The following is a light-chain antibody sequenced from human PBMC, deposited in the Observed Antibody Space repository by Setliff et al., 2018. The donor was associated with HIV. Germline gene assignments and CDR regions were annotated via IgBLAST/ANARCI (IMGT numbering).Light chain of an antibody. CDR3: ATWDDSLNGRV. V-gene: IGLV1-44*01. CDR2: SDN. J-gene: IGLJ1*01. CDR1: SSNIGTNT. Sequence: QSVLTQTPSASGTPGQGVTISWSGGSSNIGTNTVNWYQQLPGTAPKLLMYSDNQRPSGFPDRFSGSKSGTSASLAISGLQSEDEADYYCATWDDSLNGRVFGTGTKVTV.